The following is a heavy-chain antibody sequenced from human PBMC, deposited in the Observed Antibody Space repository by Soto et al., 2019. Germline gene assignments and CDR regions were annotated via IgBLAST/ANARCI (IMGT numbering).Heavy chain of an antibody. CDR2: IYSGGST. J-gene: IGHJ6*02. CDR3: ARDTGELSPCCMDV. CDR1: GFTVSSNY. Sequence: GGSLILSCAASGFTVSSNYMSWVRQAPGKGLEWVSVIYSGGSTYYADSVKGRFTISRDNSKNTLYLQMNSLRAEDTAVYYCARDTGELSPCCMDVWGQGTTVTVSS. V-gene: IGHV3-53*01. D-gene: IGHD3-16*02.